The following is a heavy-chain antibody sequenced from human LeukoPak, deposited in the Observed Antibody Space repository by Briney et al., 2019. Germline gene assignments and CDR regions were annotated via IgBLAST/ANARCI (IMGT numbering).Heavy chain of an antibody. CDR2: IYTTGST. CDR3: ASASGY. CDR1: GDSISSDY. Sequence: SETLSLTCSVSGDSISSDYWSWIRQLAGKGLEWIGRIYTTGSTHYNPSLKSRVTMSVDMSKNQCSLKLSSVTAADTAVYYCASASGYWGQGTLVTVSS. D-gene: IGHD6-19*01. J-gene: IGHJ4*02. V-gene: IGHV4-4*07.